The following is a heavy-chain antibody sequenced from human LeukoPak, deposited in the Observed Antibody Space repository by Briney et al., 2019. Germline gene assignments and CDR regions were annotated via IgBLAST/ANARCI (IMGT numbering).Heavy chain of an antibody. Sequence: PSETLSLTCAVSGDSISSGAYSWSWIRQPPGKGLELIGYIYHDGSTYYNPSLKSRITISVDRSKNQFSLKLSSVTAADAAVYYCVGEDSGGWRFDYWGQGTLVNVSS. CDR3: VGEDSGGWRFDY. J-gene: IGHJ4*02. D-gene: IGHD3-22*01. CDR1: GDSISSGAYS. V-gene: IGHV4-30-2*01. CDR2: IYHDGST.